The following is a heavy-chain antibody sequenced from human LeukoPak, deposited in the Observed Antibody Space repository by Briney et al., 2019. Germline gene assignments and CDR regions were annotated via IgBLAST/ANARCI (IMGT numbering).Heavy chain of an antibody. J-gene: IGHJ4*02. CDR1: GGSISSGVNY. D-gene: IGHD2-8*01. Sequence: SETLSLTCTVSGGSISSGVNYWSWIRQHPGKGLEWIRYIYYSESTYYNPSLKSRVTISVDTSKNQFSLKLSSVAAADTAVYYCARAYCTNGVCYYFDYWGQGTLVTVSS. CDR3: ARAYCTNGVCYYFDY. V-gene: IGHV4-31*03. CDR2: IYYSEST.